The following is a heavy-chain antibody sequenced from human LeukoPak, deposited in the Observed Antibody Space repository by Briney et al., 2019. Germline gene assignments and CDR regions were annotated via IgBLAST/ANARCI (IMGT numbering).Heavy chain of an antibody. CDR2: ISGSGGDT. J-gene: IGHJ1*01. D-gene: IGHD5-18*01. V-gene: IGHV3-23*01. CDR3: AREGLPLPDSGQPFQH. Sequence: GGSLRLSCAASGFTFSTYAMSWVRQAPVKGLEWVSTISGSGGDTYYADSVKGRFTISRDNSKNTLYLQMNSLRAEDTAVYYCAREGLPLPDSGQPFQHWGQGTLVTVSS. CDR1: GFTFSTYA.